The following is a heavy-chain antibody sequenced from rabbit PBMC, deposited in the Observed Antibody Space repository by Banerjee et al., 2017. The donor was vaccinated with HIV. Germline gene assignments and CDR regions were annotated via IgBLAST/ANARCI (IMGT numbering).Heavy chain of an antibody. J-gene: IGHJ4*01. V-gene: IGHV1S40*01. CDR3: ARGTYKSNNYAAFDL. Sequence: QSLEESGGDLVKPEGSLTLTCKASGFDFSNYYMCWVRQAPGKGLEWIACIYVGSGSTYYATWAKGRFTISKTSSTTVTLQMTSLTAADTATYFCARGTYKSNNYAAFDLWGPGTLVTV. CDR1: GFDFSNYY. CDR2: IYVGSGST. D-gene: IGHD4-2*01.